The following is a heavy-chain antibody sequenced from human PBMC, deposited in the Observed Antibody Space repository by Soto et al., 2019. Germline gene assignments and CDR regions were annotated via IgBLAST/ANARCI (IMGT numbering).Heavy chain of an antibody. CDR2: INAGNGNT. CDR3: ARDLSTLTIFGVVDWFDP. V-gene: IGHV1-3*01. D-gene: IGHD3-3*01. J-gene: IGHJ5*02. CDR1: GYTFTSYA. Sequence: ASVKVSCTASGYTFTSYAMHWVRQAPGQRLEWMGWINAGNGNTKYSQKFQGRVTITRDTSASTAYMELSSLRSEDTAVYYCARDLSTLTIFGVVDWFDPWGQGTLVTVSS.